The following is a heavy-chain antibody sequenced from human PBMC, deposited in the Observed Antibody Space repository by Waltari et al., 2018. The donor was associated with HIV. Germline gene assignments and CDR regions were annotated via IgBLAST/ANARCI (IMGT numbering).Heavy chain of an antibody. D-gene: IGHD6-13*01. CDR2: INPNSGGT. J-gene: IGHJ6*02. Sequence: QVQLVQSGAEVKKPGASVKVSCKASGYTFTGYYMHWVRQAPGQGLEWMGRINPNSGGTNYAQKFQGRVTRTRDTSISTAYMELSRLRSDDTAVYYCRQQPIVDYYYGMDVWGQGTTVTVSS. CDR1: GYTFTGYY. CDR3: RQQPIVDYYYGMDV. V-gene: IGHV1-2*06.